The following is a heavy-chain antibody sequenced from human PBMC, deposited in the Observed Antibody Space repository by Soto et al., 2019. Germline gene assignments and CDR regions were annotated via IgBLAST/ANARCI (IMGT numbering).Heavy chain of an antibody. Sequence: EVQLVESGGGLVKPGGSLRLSCAASGFTFSSYSMNWVRQAPGKGLEWVSSISSSSSYIYYADSVKGRFTISRDNAKNSLYLQMNSLRAEDTAVYYCARDDDSSGYYCDAFDIWGQGTMVTVSS. CDR2: ISSSSSYI. CDR1: GFTFSSYS. V-gene: IGHV3-21*01. D-gene: IGHD3-22*01. CDR3: ARDDDSSGYYCDAFDI. J-gene: IGHJ3*02.